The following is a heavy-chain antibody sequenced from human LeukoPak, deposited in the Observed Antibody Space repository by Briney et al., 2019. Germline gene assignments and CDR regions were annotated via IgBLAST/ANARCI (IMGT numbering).Heavy chain of an antibody. CDR1: GGTFSSYA. CDR2: IIPIFGTA. V-gene: IGHV1-69*05. J-gene: IGHJ6*03. Sequence: GASVKVSCKASGGTFSSYAISWVRQAPGQGLEWMGGIIPIFGTANYAQKFQGRVTITTDESTSTAYMELSSLRSEDTAVYYCASYMYAVGAIDYYYYYMDVWGKGTTVTVSS. D-gene: IGHD1-26*01. CDR3: ASYMYAVGAIDYYYYYMDV.